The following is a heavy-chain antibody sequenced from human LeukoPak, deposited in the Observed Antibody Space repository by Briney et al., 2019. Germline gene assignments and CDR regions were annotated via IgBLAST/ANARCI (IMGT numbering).Heavy chain of an antibody. D-gene: IGHD5/OR15-5a*01. CDR2: IYYSGST. CDR3: ASTESQGTFDY. V-gene: IGHV4-59*08. Sequence: KSSETLSLTCTVSGGSISSYYWSWIRQPPGKGLEWIGYIYYSGSTNYNPSLKSRVTISVDTSKNQFSLKLSSVTAADTAVYYCASTESQGTFDYWGQGTLVTVSS. J-gene: IGHJ4*02. CDR1: GGSISSYY.